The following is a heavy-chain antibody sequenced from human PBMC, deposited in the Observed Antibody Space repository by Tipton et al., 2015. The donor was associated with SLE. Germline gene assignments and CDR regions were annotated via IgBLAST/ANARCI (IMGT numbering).Heavy chain of an antibody. CDR1: GGSFSGYY. CDR2: INHSGST. CDR3: ARAVSPFEYYY. V-gene: IGHV4-34*01. J-gene: IGHJ4*02. D-gene: IGHD3-16*01. Sequence: TLSLTCAVYGGSFSGYYWSWIRQPPGKGLEWIGEINHSGSTNYNPSLKSRVTISVDTSKNQFSLKLSSVTAADTAVHYCARAVSPFEYYYWGQGTLVTVSS.